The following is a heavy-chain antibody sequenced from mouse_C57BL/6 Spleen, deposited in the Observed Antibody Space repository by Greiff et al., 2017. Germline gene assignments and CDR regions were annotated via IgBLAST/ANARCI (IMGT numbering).Heavy chain of an antibody. CDR1: GYAFTSSW. Sequence: QVQLQQSGPELVKPGASVKISCKASGYAFTSSWMNWVKQRPGKGLEWIGRIYPGDGDTNYNGKFKGKATLTADKSSSTAYMQLSSLTSEDSAVYFYEGTTVVGGVDYWGQGTTLTVSS. D-gene: IGHD1-1*01. CDR2: IYPGDGDT. CDR3: EGTTVVGGVDY. J-gene: IGHJ2*01. V-gene: IGHV1-82*01.